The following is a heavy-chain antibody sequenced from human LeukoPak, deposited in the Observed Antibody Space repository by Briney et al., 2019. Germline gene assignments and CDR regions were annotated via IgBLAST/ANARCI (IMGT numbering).Heavy chain of an antibody. J-gene: IGHJ4*02. CDR2: IYHSGST. CDR1: GGSISSSNW. V-gene: IGHV4-4*02. CDR3: ARSSGSYYGLVGY. D-gene: IGHD1-26*01. Sequence: SGTLSLTCAVSGGSISSSNWWSWVRQPPGKGLEWIGEIYHSGSTNYNPSLKSRVTISVDKSKNQFSLKLSSVTAADTAVYYCARSSGSYYGLVGYWGQGTLVTVSS.